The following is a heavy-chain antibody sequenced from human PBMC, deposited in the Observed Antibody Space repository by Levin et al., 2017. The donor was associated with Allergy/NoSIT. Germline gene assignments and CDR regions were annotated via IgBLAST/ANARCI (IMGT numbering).Heavy chain of an antibody. CDR3: ARPYYDYIWGSYRAGHIDP. CDR2: IYYSGST. CDR1: GGSISSSSYY. D-gene: IGHD3-16*02. V-gene: IGHV4-39*01. Sequence: PSETLSLTCTVSGGSISSSSYYWGWIRQPPGKGLEWIGSIYYSGSTYYNPSLKSRVTISVDTSKNQFSLKLSSVTAADTAVYYCARPYYDYIWGSYRAGHIDPWGQGTLVTVSS. J-gene: IGHJ5*02.